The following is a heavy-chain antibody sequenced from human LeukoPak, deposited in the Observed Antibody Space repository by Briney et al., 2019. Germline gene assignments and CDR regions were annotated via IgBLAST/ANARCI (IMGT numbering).Heavy chain of an antibody. CDR2: IFYSGST. CDR3: ARDAGCSSTSCYAWFDP. Sequence: SETLSLTCNVSGDSISGYYWTWIRQPPGKGLEWIGYIFYSGSTNYNPSLESRVTMSVDTSKNQFSLRLSSVTAADTALYYCARDAGCSSTSCYAWFDPWGQGTLVTVSS. CDR1: GDSISGYY. V-gene: IGHV4-59*12. D-gene: IGHD2-2*01. J-gene: IGHJ5*02.